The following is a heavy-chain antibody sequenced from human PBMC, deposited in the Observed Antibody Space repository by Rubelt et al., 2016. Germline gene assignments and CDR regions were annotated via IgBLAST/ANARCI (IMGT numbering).Heavy chain of an antibody. CDR2: IYYTGTT. D-gene: IGHD3-10*01. V-gene: IGHV4-59*08. Sequence: QVQLQQWGAGLLKPSETLSLTCTVSGGSISSSYWSWIRQPPGKGLEWLGYIYYTGTTNYNPSLKSRVTISVNPSKNQFSLKLTSGTAADTAVYYCARLRGGTDYWGQGTLVTVSS. CDR1: GGSISSSY. CDR3: ARLRGGTDY. J-gene: IGHJ4*02.